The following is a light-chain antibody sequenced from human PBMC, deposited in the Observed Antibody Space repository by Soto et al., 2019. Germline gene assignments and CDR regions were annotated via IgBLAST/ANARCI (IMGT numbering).Light chain of an antibody. V-gene: IGKV1-39*01. CDR1: QAISSA. Sequence: IQVTQSPSSLSASVGDTVTITCRASQAISSAFAWYQQKPGKVPKLLIYPASSLQSGVPSRFSGSGSGTEFTLTITSLQPEDFATYYCLQSYSTLETFGPG. CDR2: PAS. CDR3: LQSYSTLET. J-gene: IGKJ3*01.